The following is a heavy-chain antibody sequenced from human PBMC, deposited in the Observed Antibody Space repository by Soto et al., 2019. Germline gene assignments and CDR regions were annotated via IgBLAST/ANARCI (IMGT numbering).Heavy chain of an antibody. J-gene: IGHJ6*02. V-gene: IGHV4-59*01. CDR3: AREKGQQQVRGYYYYGMDV. Sequence: PSETLSLTCTVSGGSISSYYWSWIRQPPGKGLEWIGYIYYSGSTNYNPSLKSRVTISVDTSKNQFSLKLSSVTAADTAVYYCAREKGQQQVRGYYYYGMDVWGQGTTVTV. CDR2: IYYSGST. D-gene: IGHD6-13*01. CDR1: GGSISSYY.